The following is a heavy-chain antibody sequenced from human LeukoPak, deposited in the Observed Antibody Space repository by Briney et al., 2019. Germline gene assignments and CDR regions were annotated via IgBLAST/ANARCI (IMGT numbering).Heavy chain of an antibody. D-gene: IGHD2-2*01. CDR1: GYTFTGYY. V-gene: IGHV1-2*02. J-gene: IGHJ4*02. CDR2: INPNSGGT. CDR3: ASLGYCSSTSCWQEFDY. Sequence: GASVKVSCKASGYTFTGYYMHWVRQAPGQGLEWMGWINPNSGGTNYAQKFQGRVTMTRDTSISTAYMELSRLRSDDTAVYYCASLGYCSSTSCWQEFDYWGQGTLVTVSS.